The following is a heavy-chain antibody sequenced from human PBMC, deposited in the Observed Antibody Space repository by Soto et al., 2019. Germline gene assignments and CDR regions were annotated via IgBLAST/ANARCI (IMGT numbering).Heavy chain of an antibody. J-gene: IGHJ4*02. CDR3: AKLGYSGGWHIAY. Sequence: EVQLVESGGGLVQPGGSLRLSCVASGFTFSGQYMDWVRQAPGKGLEWVGRIKNKANSYTTEYAASVKGRFTISRDDSENSLFLQMNSLKTEDTAVYYCAKLGYSGGWHIAYWGQGTLVTVSS. CDR1: GFTFSGQY. CDR2: IKNKANSYTT. D-gene: IGHD6-19*01. V-gene: IGHV3-72*01.